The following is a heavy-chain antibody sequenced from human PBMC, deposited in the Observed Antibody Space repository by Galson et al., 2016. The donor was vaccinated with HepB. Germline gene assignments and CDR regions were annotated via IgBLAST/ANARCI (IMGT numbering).Heavy chain of an antibody. Sequence: SVKVSCKASGYTFTTYGISWVRQAPGQGLEWMGWINPGNGNAKYSQKFQGRVTITRDTTASTAYMEFSSLRSEDTAVYYCARNPDSHYYYYYYGLDVWGQGTTVTVSS. V-gene: IGHV1-3*01. CDR2: INPGNGNA. CDR1: GYTFTTYG. J-gene: IGHJ6*02. CDR3: ARNPDSHYYYYYYGLDV. D-gene: IGHD2-15*01.